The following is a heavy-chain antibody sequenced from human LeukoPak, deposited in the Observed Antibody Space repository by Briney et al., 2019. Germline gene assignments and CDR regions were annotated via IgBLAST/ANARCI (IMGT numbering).Heavy chain of an antibody. D-gene: IGHD5/OR15-5a*01. CDR2: TYSGGST. CDR1: GFTVSGNY. CDR3: ARGRIYAGCFDY. J-gene: IGHJ4*02. V-gene: IGHV3-66*01. Sequence: GGSLRLSCAASGFTVSGNYMSWVRQAPGKGLEWVSVTYSGGSTYYADSVKGRFIISRDNSKNTLYLQMNSLRAEDTAVYYCARGRIYAGCFDYWGQGTLVTVSS.